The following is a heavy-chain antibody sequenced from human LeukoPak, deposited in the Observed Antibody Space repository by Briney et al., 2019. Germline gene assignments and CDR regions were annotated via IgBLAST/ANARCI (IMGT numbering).Heavy chain of an antibody. D-gene: IGHD6-13*01. CDR3: ARDPPGLATMRAFDY. Sequence: GGSLRFSCAASGFTFNDYRMSCVRQAPGKGLEWISGINWNGGSTGYADSVKGRFTISRDKAKNSLYLQMNRLRAEDTALYYCARDPPGLATMRAFDYWGQGTLVTVSS. CDR2: INWNGGST. CDR1: GFTFNDYR. V-gene: IGHV3-20*04. J-gene: IGHJ4*02.